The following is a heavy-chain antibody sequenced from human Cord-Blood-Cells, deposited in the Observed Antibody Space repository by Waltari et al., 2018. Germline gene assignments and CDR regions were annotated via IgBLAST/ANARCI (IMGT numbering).Heavy chain of an antibody. D-gene: IGHD2-15*01. J-gene: IGHJ3*02. CDR3: ARDSGYCSGGSCYYDAFDI. Sequence: EVQLVESGGGLVLPGGSLCLSGAASGLTLGSYSINWVRQAPGQGLEWVSYICSNSSTIYYEDSVKGRFTISKDNANNSLYLQMNSLRDEDTAVYYCARDSGYCSGGSCYYDAFDIWGQGTMVTVSS. CDR2: ICSNSSTI. CDR1: GLTLGSYS. V-gene: IGHV3-48*02.